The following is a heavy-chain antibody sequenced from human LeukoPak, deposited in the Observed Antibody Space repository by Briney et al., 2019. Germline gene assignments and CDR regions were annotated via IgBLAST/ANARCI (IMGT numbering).Heavy chain of an antibody. D-gene: IGHD3-16*01. CDR1: GYTFTSYY. Sequence: RASVKVSCKASGYTFTSYYMHWVRQAPGQGLEWMGIINPSGGSTSYAQKFQGRVTMTTDTSTSTAYMELRSLRSDDTAVYYCASGAGVWGPFGFDYWGQGTLVTVSS. V-gene: IGHV1-46*01. CDR3: ASGAGVWGPFGFDY. J-gene: IGHJ4*02. CDR2: INPSGGST.